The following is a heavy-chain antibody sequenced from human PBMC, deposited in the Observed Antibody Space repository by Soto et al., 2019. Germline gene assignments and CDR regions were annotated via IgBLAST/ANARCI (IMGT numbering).Heavy chain of an antibody. J-gene: IGHJ6*03. CDR1: GYTFTSYD. V-gene: IGHV1-8*01. CDR3: ARVQVLRFLECLYYYYYYYMDV. CDR2: MNPNSGNT. Sequence: ASVKVSCKASGYTFTSYDINWVRQATGQGLEWMGWMNPNSGNTGYAQKFQGRVTMTRNTSISTAYMERSSLRSEDTAVYYCARVQVLRFLECLYYYYYYYMDVWGKGTTVTVSS. D-gene: IGHD3-3*01.